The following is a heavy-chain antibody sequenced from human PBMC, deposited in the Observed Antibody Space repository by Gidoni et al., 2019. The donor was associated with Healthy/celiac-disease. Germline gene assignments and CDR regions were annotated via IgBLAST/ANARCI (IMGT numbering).Heavy chain of an antibody. CDR2: TSKTDGGTT. D-gene: IGHD3-3*01. J-gene: IGHJ4*02. Sequence: TSKTDGGTTDYAAPVKGRFTISRDDSKNTLYLQMNSLKTEDTAVYYCTTESLFDDFWSGYYGVDYWGQGTLVTVSS. CDR3: TTESLFDDFWSGYYGVDY. V-gene: IGHV3-15*01.